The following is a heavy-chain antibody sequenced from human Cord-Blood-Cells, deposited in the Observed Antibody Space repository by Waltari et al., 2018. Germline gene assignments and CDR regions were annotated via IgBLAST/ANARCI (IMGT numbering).Heavy chain of an antibody. V-gene: IGHV5-51*03. CDR1: GYSFTSYW. CDR3: ARGDCSSTSCYAFDI. Sequence: EVQLVQSGAEVKKPGESLKISCKGSGYSFTSYWIGWVRQMPGKGLGWMGIIYPGDSDTRYSPSFQAQVTISADKSISTAYLQWSSLKASDTAMYYCARGDCSSTSCYAFDIWGQGTMVTVSS. D-gene: IGHD2-2*01. J-gene: IGHJ3*02. CDR2: IYPGDSDT.